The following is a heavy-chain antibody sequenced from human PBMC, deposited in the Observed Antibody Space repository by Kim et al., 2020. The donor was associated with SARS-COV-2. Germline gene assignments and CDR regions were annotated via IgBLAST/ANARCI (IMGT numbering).Heavy chain of an antibody. CDR3: ARGAYGDVSFDY. V-gene: IGHV1-18*01. J-gene: IGHJ4*02. D-gene: IGHD4-17*01. Sequence: SAPKVQGRVTLTTDTSTNTAYMELWGLRSDDTAMYYCARGAYGDVSFDYWGQGTLVTVSS.